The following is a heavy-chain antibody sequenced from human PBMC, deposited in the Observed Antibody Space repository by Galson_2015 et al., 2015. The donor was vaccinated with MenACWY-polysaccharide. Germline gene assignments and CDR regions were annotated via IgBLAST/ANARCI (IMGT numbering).Heavy chain of an antibody. CDR3: ARVSIAAAGRVDP. CDR1: GYTFTSYA. Sequence: SVKVSCKASGYTFTSYAMHWVRQAPGQRLEWMGWINAGNGNTKYSQKFQGRVTITRDTSASTAYMELSSPRSEDTAVYYCARVSIAAAGRVDPWGQGTLVTVSS. D-gene: IGHD6-13*01. J-gene: IGHJ5*02. CDR2: INAGNGNT. V-gene: IGHV1-3*01.